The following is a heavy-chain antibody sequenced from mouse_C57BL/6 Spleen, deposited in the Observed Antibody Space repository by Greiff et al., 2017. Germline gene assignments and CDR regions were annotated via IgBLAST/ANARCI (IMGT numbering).Heavy chain of an antibody. V-gene: IGHV1-26*01. D-gene: IGHD2-2*01. J-gene: IGHJ1*03. CDR3: ARDLVWLRRYFDV. CDR1: GYTFTDYY. CDR2: INPNNGGT. Sequence: VQLQQSGPELVKPGASVKISCKASGYTFTDYYMNWVKQSHGKSLEWIGDINPNNGGTSYNQKFKGKATLTVDKSSSTAYMELRSLTSEDSAVYYCARDLVWLRRYFDVWGTGTTVTVSS.